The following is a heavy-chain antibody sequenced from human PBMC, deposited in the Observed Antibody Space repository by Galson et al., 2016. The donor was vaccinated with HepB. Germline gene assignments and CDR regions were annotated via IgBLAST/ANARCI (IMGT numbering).Heavy chain of an antibody. CDR1: GYTLSDLS. J-gene: IGHJ4*02. CDR2: SDPEDGET. CDR3: AIEYSSGWDLDH. V-gene: IGHV1-24*01. D-gene: IGHD6-19*01. Sequence: SVKVSCKVSGYTLSDLSMHWVRQAPGKGLEWMGRSDPEDGETIYAQNFQGRVTMTEDTSTDSAYMELSSLRSEDTAMYYCAIEYSSGWDLDHWGQGTLVTVSS.